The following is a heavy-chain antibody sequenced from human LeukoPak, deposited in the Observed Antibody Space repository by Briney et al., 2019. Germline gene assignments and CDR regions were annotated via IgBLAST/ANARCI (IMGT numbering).Heavy chain of an antibody. J-gene: IGHJ4*02. CDR2: INPSGGST. CDR1: GYTFTSYY. V-gene: IGHV1-46*01. Sequence: ASVKVSCKASGYTFTSYYMHWVRQAPGQGLEWMGIINPSGGSTSYAQKFQGRVTMTRDTSTSTVYMELTSLRSEDTAVYYCARAAAAGRHAPPVGYWGQGTPVTVSS. CDR3: ARAAAAGRHAPPVGY. D-gene: IGHD6-13*01.